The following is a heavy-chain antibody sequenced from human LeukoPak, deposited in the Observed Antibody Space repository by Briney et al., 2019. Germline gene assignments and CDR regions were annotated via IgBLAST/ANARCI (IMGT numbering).Heavy chain of an antibody. D-gene: IGHD5-24*01. V-gene: IGHV4-39*01. CDR2: IYYSGSA. Sequence: TSETPSLTCRVSGGSIGRSSYFWGWIRQPPGKGPEWIGSIYYSGSAYYNPSLRRRVTISVDTSKNQFSLKFSSVTAADTAIYYCARVFEMATIRKLYYFDHWGQGTLVTVSS. J-gene: IGHJ4*02. CDR3: ARVFEMATIRKLYYFDH. CDR1: GGSIGRSSYF.